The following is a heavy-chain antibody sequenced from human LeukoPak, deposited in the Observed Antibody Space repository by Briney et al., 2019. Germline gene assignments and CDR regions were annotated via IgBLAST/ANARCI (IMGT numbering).Heavy chain of an antibody. Sequence: SETLSLTYAVYGGSFSGYYWSWIRQPPGKGLEWIGEINHSGSTNYNPSLKSRVTISVDTSKNQFSLKLSSVTAADTAVYYCARGLYSVPYYDFWSGYHYLDYWGQGTLVTVSS. CDR3: ARGLYSVPYYDFWSGYHYLDY. V-gene: IGHV4-34*01. CDR2: INHSGST. CDR1: GGSFSGYY. J-gene: IGHJ4*02. D-gene: IGHD3-3*01.